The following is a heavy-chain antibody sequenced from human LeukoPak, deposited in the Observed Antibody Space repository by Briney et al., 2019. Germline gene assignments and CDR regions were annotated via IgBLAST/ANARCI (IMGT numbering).Heavy chain of an antibody. J-gene: IGHJ4*02. Sequence: LGASVKVSCKASGYTFTGYYMHWVRQAPAQALEWMGWINPNSGGTDYAQKFQGRDTMARGTSISTAYMELSSLTSDDTAVYYCSRGRADGYSGYDFGDYWGQGTLVTVSS. D-gene: IGHD5-12*01. CDR1: GYTFTGYY. CDR3: SRGRADGYSGYDFGDY. CDR2: INPNSGGT. V-gene: IGHV1-2*03.